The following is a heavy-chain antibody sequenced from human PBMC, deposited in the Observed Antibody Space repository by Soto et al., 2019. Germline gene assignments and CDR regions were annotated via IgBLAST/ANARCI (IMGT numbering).Heavy chain of an antibody. V-gene: IGHV3-48*02. D-gene: IGHD2-2*01. CDR1: GFTFSTQS. J-gene: IGHJ4*02. CDR3: ARGEPAAVLRPFDY. Sequence: VQLVESGGGLVQPGGSLRLSCAAFGFTFSTQSMNWVRQAPGKGLEWVSYISSSSTSIYYADSVKGRFTISRDNAKNSLYLQMSSLRDEDTAVYYCARGEPAAVLRPFDYWGQGTLVTVSS. CDR2: ISSSSTSI.